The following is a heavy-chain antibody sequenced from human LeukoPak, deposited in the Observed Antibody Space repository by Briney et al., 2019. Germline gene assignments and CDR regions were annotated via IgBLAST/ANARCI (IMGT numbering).Heavy chain of an antibody. CDR3: ASWGAVTTISSHYFDY. J-gene: IGHJ4*02. D-gene: IGHD4-17*01. CDR2: IYYSGST. CDR1: GGSINSYF. V-gene: IGHV4-59*01. Sequence: SETLSLTCTVSGGSINSYFWSWIRQPPGKGLEWIGYIYYSGSTNYNPSLKSRVTISVDTSKNQFSLKLSSVTAADTAVYYCASWGAVTTISSHYFDYWGQGTLVTVSS.